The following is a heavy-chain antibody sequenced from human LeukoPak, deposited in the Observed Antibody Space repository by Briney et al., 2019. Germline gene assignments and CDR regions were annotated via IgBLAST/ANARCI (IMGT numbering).Heavy chain of an antibody. CDR2: INPNSGGT. D-gene: IGHD2-15*01. J-gene: IGHJ4*02. Sequence: ASVKVSCKASRYTFTGYYIHWVRQAPGQGLEWMGWINPNSGGTDYAQKFQGRVTMTRDTSISTAYMELSRLRSDDTAVYYCARESCSGGSRHSTPRMAYWGQGTLVTVSS. CDR1: RYTFTGYY. CDR3: ARESCSGGSRHSTPRMAY. V-gene: IGHV1-2*02.